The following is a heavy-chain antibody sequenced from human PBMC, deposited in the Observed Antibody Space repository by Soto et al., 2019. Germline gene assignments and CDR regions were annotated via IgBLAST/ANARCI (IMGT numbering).Heavy chain of an antibody. CDR1: GGSISSGDDF. V-gene: IGHV4-30-4*01. Sequence: QVQLQESGPGLVKPSQTLSLTCTVSGGSISSGDDFWTWIRQPPGKGLEWIGYIYYSGSTYYNPYLTSRLTMSVDTSKNQFSLKLSSVTAADTAVYYCARDRAKWKDYYYYGMDVWGQGTTVTVSS. CDR3: ARDRAKWKDYYYYGMDV. J-gene: IGHJ6*02. CDR2: IYYSGST. D-gene: IGHD1-20*01.